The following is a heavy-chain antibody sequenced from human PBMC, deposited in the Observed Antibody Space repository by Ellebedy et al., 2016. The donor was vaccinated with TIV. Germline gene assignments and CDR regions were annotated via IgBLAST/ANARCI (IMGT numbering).Heavy chain of an antibody. CDR3: SSEREYTRGCVSFAY. V-gene: IGHV1-18*04. Sequence: ASVKVSCXASGYSFTDYFMHWLRQAPGQGLEWMGWISAYTGDTHNAQKFQGRVTMTRDTSTSTAFMELTSLTSDDTAIYYCSSEREYTRGCVSFAYWGQGTLVTVSS. CDR2: ISAYTGDT. D-gene: IGHD6-19*01. CDR1: GYSFTDYF. J-gene: IGHJ4*02.